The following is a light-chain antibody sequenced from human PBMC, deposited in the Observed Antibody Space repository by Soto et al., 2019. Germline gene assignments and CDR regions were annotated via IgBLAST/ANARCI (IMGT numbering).Light chain of an antibody. Sequence: AVETQEPSLTLSPGGTVTLTCDSSTGAVTNGHYPYWFQQNPGQAPTTLIYDAIGKHSWTPARFSGSLLGGKAALTLSGAQPEDEADYYCLLSYNGVRIFGGGTKVTVL. CDR3: LLSYNGVRI. CDR1: TGAVTNGHY. V-gene: IGLV7-46*01. CDR2: DAI. J-gene: IGLJ2*01.